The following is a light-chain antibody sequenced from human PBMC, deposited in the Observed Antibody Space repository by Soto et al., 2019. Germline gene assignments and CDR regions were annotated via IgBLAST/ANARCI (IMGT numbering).Light chain of an antibody. V-gene: IGKV3-20*01. CDR2: AAS. Sequence: IVLTQSLGTLSLSPGERATLSCRASQSVSSSYLAWYQQKPGQAPRLLIYAASSRATGIPDRFSGSGSGTEFTLSISSLQSEDFAVYYCQQYYNWPRTFGQGTKVDIK. CDR1: QSVSSSY. J-gene: IGKJ1*01. CDR3: QQYYNWPRT.